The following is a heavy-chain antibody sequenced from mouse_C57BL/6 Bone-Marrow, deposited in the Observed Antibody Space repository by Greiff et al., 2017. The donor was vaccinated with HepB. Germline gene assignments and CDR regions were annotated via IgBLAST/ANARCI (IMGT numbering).Heavy chain of an antibody. CDR1: GYAFTNYL. J-gene: IGHJ4*01. D-gene: IGHD1-1*01. V-gene: IGHV1-54*01. Sequence: VQLQQSGAELVRPGTSVKVSCKASGYAFTNYLIEWVKQRPGQGLEWIGVINPGSGGTNYNEKFKGKATLTADKSSSTAYMQLSSLTSEDSAVYFCARDYYGSRRYAMDYWGQGTSVTVSS. CDR3: ARDYYGSRRYAMDY. CDR2: INPGSGGT.